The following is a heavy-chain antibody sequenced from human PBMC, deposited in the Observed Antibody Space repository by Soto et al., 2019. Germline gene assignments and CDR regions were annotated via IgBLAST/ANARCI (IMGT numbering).Heavy chain of an antibody. J-gene: IGHJ3*02. CDR3: AKPYDSSGYYLPDAFDI. CDR1: GFTFSSYA. CDR2: ISGSGGST. Sequence: EVQLLESGGGLVQPGGSLRLSCAASGFTFSSYAMSWVRQAPGKGLEWVSAISGSGGSTYYADSVKGRFTISRDNSKNTLYLQMNSLRAEDTAVYYCAKPYDSSGYYLPDAFDIWGQGTMVTVSS. D-gene: IGHD3-22*01. V-gene: IGHV3-23*01.